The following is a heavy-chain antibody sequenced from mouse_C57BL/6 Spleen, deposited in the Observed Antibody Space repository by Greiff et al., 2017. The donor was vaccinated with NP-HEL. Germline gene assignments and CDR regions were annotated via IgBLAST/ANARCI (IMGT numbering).Heavy chain of an antibody. D-gene: IGHD1-1*02. J-gene: IGHJ2*01. CDR3: ARIMGPYYFDY. CDR1: GYTFTSYG. CDR2: IYPRSGNT. V-gene: IGHV1-81*01. Sequence: QVHVKQSGAELARPGASVKLSCKASGYTFTSYGISWVKQRTGQGLEWIGEIYPRSGNTYYNEKFKGKATLTADKSSSTAYMELRSLTSEDSAVYFCARIMGPYYFDYWGQGTTLTVSS.